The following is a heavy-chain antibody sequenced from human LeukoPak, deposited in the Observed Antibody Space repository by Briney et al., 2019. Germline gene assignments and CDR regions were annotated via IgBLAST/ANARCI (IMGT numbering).Heavy chain of an antibody. D-gene: IGHD3-10*01. J-gene: IGHJ4*02. V-gene: IGHV3-48*01. CDR1: GFTFTKYS. CDR2: ISSGSTTI. CDR3: ARRESTTMVRGGVDY. Sequence: PGGSLRLSCAASGFTFTKYSMHWVRQTPGKGLEWVSYISSGSTTIYYTDSVKGQFTISRDNAKNSLYLQMNSLRAEDTAVYYCARRESTTMVRGGVDYWGQGTLVTVSS.